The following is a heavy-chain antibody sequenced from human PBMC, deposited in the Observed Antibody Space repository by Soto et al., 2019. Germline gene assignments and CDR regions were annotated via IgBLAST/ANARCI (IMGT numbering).Heavy chain of an antibody. J-gene: IGHJ4*02. D-gene: IGHD1-26*01. Sequence: GGSLRLSCAASGFTFSSYEMNWVRQAPGKGLEWVSYISSSGSTIYYADSVKGRFTISRDNAKNSLYLQMNSLRAEDTAVYYCARVNRWEPLGWGQGTLVTVSS. CDR1: GFTFSSYE. CDR3: ARVNRWEPLG. V-gene: IGHV3-48*03. CDR2: ISSSGSTI.